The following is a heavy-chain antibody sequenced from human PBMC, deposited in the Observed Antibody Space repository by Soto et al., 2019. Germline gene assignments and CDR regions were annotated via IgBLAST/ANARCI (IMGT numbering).Heavy chain of an antibody. CDR1: GGSFSGYY. CDR2: INHSGGT. V-gene: IGHV4-34*01. Sequence: QVQLQQWGAGLLKPSETLSLTCAVYGGSFSGYYWCWIRQPPGKGLEWIGEINHSGGTNYNPSLKTRVTISVDTSKNQCSLKLSSVTAADTAVYYCARSMVRGVIPHYGMDVWGQGTTVTVSS. CDR3: ARSMVRGVIPHYGMDV. J-gene: IGHJ6*02. D-gene: IGHD3-10*01.